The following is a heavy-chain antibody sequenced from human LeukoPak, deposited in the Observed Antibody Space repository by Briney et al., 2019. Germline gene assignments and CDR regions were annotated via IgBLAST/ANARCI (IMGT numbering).Heavy chain of an antibody. CDR3: AARYGSGSYYR. D-gene: IGHD3-10*01. Sequence: KPSETLSLTCTVSGGSISSYYWSWIRQPPGKGLEWIGYIYYSGSTNYNPSLKSRVTISVDTSKNQFSLKLSSVTAADTAVYYCAARYGSGSYYRWGQGTLVTVSS. J-gene: IGHJ4*02. CDR1: GGSISSYY. V-gene: IGHV4-59*01. CDR2: IYYSGST.